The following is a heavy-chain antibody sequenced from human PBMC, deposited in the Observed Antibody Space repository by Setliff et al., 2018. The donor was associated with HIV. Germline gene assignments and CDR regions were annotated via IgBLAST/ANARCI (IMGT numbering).Heavy chain of an antibody. V-gene: IGHV4-34*01. CDR3: ARECPCPRFYHSSGYPYYFDY. Sequence: SETLSLTCAGYGGSFNGYYWTWIRQSPGKGLEWIGEVNHRGTINYNQSLKNRVIIPVDTAKNQFSLKLRSVTAADTAVYYCARECPCPRFYHSSGYPYYFDYWGQGTLVTVSS. J-gene: IGHJ4*02. CDR1: GGSFNGYY. D-gene: IGHD3-22*01. CDR2: VNHRGTI.